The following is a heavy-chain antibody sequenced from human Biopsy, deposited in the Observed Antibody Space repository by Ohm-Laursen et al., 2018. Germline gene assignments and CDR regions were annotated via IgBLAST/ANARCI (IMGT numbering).Heavy chain of an antibody. CDR1: GGPFSGYY. CDR2: INHSGST. D-gene: IGHD6-19*01. CDR3: ARGRLRAVARFDY. J-gene: IGHJ4*02. V-gene: IGHV4-34*01. Sequence: SQTLSLTCPVYGGPFSGYYWSWIRQPPGKGLEWIGEINHSGSTNYNPSLKSRVTISVDTSKNQFSLKLSSVTAADTAVYYCARGRLRAVARFDYWGQGTLVTVSS.